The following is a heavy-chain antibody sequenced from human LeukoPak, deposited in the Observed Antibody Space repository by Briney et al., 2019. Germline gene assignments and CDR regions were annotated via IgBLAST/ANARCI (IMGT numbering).Heavy chain of an antibody. J-gene: IGHJ6*02. D-gene: IGHD2-2*01. CDR2: ISHSGNA. Sequence: PSETLSLTCAVYGASFSDYYWWSWIRQPPGKGPEWIGEISHSGNAKYAPSLKSRVTISLDTSKNQFSLKVNSLTAADTAVYYCARVPAVDGNYYYYYGLDVWGQGTTVTVSS. CDR1: GASFSDYY. CDR3: ARVPAVDGNYYYYYGLDV. V-gene: IGHV4-34*01.